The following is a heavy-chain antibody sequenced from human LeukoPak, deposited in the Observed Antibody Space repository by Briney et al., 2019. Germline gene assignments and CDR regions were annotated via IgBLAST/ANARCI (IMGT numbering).Heavy chain of an antibody. CDR1: GYTFTGYY. CDR2: INANSGDT. CDR3: ARVVDVGVPGFQH. V-gene: IGHV1-2*02. D-gene: IGHD1-26*01. Sequence: ASVKVSCKPSGYTFTGYYLHWVRQAPRQGPEWMGWINANSGDTYYVQKFKGRITMTRDPSINTAYMELNRLISDDTAVYYCARVVDVGVPGFQHWGRGTLVTVSS. J-gene: IGHJ1*01.